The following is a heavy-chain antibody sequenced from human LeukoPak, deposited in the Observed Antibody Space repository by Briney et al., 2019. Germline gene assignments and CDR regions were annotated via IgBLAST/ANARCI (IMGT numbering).Heavy chain of an antibody. CDR1: GFTFSSYG. J-gene: IGHJ4*02. V-gene: IGHV3-30*18. Sequence: GGSLRLSCAASGFTFSSYGMHWVRQAPGKGLEWVAVISYDGSDKYYADSVKGRFTISRDNSKNTLYLQMNSLRAEDTAVYYCAKGRSPVAVAGTAPFDYWGQGTLVTVSS. D-gene: IGHD6-19*01. CDR2: ISYDGSDK. CDR3: AKGRSPVAVAGTAPFDY.